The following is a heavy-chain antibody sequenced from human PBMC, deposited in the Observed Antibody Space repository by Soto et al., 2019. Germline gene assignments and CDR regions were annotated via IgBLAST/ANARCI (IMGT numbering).Heavy chain of an antibody. D-gene: IGHD1-1*01. CDR3: ARGGLEPFDH. CDR2: ISDYGRI. Sequence: VGSLRLSCAASGFTFGNYWMHWVRQAPGKGLVWVSRISDYGRINYADSVKDRFIISRGDARSELYLQLNDLRVEDTATYYCARGGLEPFDHWGQGALVTVSS. J-gene: IGHJ4*02. CDR1: GFTFGNYW. V-gene: IGHV3-74*01.